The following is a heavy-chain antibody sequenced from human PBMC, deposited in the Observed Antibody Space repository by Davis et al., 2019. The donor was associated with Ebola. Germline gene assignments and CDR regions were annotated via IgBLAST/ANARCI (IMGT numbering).Heavy chain of an antibody. CDR3: ARGKRYSSSAFDY. CDR2: INPNSGGT. CDR1: GYTFTGYY. Sequence: ASVKVSCKASGYTFTGYYMHWVRQAPGQGLEWMGWINPNSGGTNYAQKFQGWVTMTRDTSISTAYMELSRLRSDDTAVYYCARGKRYSSSAFDYWGQGTLVTVSS. V-gene: IGHV1-2*04. J-gene: IGHJ4*02. D-gene: IGHD6-6*01.